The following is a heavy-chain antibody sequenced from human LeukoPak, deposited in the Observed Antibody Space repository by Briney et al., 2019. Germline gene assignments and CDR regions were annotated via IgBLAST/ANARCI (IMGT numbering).Heavy chain of an antibody. J-gene: IGHJ4*02. CDR1: GGTFSSYA. V-gene: IGHV1-69*13. CDR3: ARGLRRDGYNTQRLSFDY. D-gene: IGHD5-24*01. CDR2: XXXIFGTV. Sequence: SVKVSCKASGGTFSSYAISWVRQAPGQGLEWMXXXXXIFGTVXXAQXFQXXVTITADESTSTAYMELSSLRSEDTAVYYCARGLRRDGYNTQRLSFDYWGQGTLVTVSS.